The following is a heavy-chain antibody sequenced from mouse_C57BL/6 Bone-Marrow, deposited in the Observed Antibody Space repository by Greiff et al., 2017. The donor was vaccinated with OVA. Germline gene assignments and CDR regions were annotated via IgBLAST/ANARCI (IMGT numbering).Heavy chain of an antibody. CDR3: TSDGYYAMDY. CDR2: ISSAGDYT. V-gene: IGHV5-9-1*02. J-gene: IGHJ4*01. Sequence: EVMLVESGAGLVKPGGSVKLSCAASGFTFTSYAMPWVRQTPEKRLEWVAYISSAGDYTYYADNVKGRFTFSRDNARNTLYLHMSSLKSEDTAMYYYTSDGYYAMDYWGQGTSVTVSS. CDR1: GFTFTSYA. D-gene: IGHD2-3*01.